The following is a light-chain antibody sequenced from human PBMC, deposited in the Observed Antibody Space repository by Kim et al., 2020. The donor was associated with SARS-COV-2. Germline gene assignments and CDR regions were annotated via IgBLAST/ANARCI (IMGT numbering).Light chain of an antibody. J-gene: IGKJ5*01. CDR3: QQYDSLPLI. V-gene: IGKV1-12*01. CDR2: AAS. Sequence: DIQMTQSPSSVSASVGDRVTITCRASQGISSWLAWYQQKPGKAPKLLIYAASSLQSGVPSRFSGSGSGTHFIFTISSLQPEDIATYFCQQYDSLPLIFGQGTRLEIK. CDR1: QGISSW.